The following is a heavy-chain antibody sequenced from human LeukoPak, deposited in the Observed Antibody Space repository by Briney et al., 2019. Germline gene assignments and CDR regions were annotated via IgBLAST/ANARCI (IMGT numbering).Heavy chain of an antibody. D-gene: IGHD3-10*01. CDR2: ISSLSGTI. V-gene: IGHV3-48*01. J-gene: IGHJ4*02. Sequence: GGSLRLSCAASGFTFSTYSMNWVRQAPGKGLEWISYISSLSGTINYADSVKGRFTISRDNSKNSLYLQMNSLRAEDTAVYYCAKEDYYGSGTPKAFDYWGQGTLVTVSS. CDR3: AKEDYYGSGTPKAFDY. CDR1: GFTFSTYS.